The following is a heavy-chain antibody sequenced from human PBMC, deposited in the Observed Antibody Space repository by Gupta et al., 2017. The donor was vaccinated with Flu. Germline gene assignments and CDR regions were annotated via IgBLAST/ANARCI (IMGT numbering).Heavy chain of an antibody. D-gene: IGHD3-22*01. CDR3: ARDPSRNYYDSSRTSQRGNWFDP. Sequence: QVQLVQSGAEVKKPGSSVKVSCKASGGTFSSYAISWVPQAPGQGLEWMGGIIPIFGTANYAQKFQGRVTITADESTSTAYMELSSLRSEDTAVYYCARDPSRNYYDSSRTSQRGNWFDPWGQGTLVTVSS. V-gene: IGHV1-69*01. J-gene: IGHJ5*02. CDR1: GGTFSSYA. CDR2: IIPIFGTA.